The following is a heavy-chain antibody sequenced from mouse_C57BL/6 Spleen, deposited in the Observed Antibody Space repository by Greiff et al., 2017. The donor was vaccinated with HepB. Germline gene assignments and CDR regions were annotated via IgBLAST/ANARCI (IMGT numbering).Heavy chain of an antibody. V-gene: IGHV5-9-1*02. D-gene: IGHD1-1*01. Sequence: EVKLVESGAGLVKPGGSLKLSCAASGFTFSSYAMSWVRQTPEKRLEWVAYISSGGDYIYYADTVKGRFTISRDNARNTLYLQMSSLKSEDTAMYYGTRDDCGSSSPYAMDYWGKGTSVTVSS. CDR1: GFTFSSYA. CDR2: ISSGGDYI. J-gene: IGHJ4*01. CDR3: TRDDCGSSSPYAMDY.